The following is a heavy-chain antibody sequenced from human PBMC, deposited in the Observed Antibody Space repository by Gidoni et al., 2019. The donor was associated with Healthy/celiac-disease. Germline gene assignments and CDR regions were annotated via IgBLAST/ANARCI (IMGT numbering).Heavy chain of an antibody. CDR3: TTDALVYGDYD. D-gene: IGHD4-17*01. CDR1: GFTFSNAW. CDR2: IKSKTDGRTT. V-gene: IGHV3-15*01. J-gene: IGHJ4*02. Sequence: EVQLVESGGGLVKPGGSLRLSWAASGFTFSNAWMSWVRQAPGKGLEWVGRIKSKTDGRTTDYAAPVKGRFTISRDDSKNTLYLQMNSLKTEDTAVYYCTTDALVYGDYDWGQGTLVTVSS.